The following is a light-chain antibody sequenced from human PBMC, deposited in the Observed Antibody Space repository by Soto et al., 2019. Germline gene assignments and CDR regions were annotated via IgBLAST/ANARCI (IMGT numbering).Light chain of an antibody. CDR2: RAS. Sequence: EIVLTQSPGTLSLSPGERATLSCRASQSVSSDYLAGYQQKPGQTPKVLIYRASSRATGIPDRFSGSGSGTDVTLTISRLEPEDFAVYYCQQYGSSPLTFGGGTKVDIK. J-gene: IGKJ4*01. V-gene: IGKV3-20*01. CDR1: QSVSSDY. CDR3: QQYGSSPLT.